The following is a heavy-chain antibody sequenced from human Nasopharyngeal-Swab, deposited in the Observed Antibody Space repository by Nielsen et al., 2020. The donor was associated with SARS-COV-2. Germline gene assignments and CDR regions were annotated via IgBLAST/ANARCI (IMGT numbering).Heavy chain of an antibody. CDR1: GFSFNTYS. Sequence: GESLKISCAGSGFSFNTYSMIWVRQVPGEGLEWVSSISSSSTYIYYADSVKGRFTISRDSAKNSLYLQMNSLRAEDTAVYYCARDGLDYDFWSAYFMDVWGQGTTVTISS. CDR2: ISSSSTYI. CDR3: ARDGLDYDFWSAYFMDV. D-gene: IGHD3-3*01. V-gene: IGHV3-21*01. J-gene: IGHJ6*02.